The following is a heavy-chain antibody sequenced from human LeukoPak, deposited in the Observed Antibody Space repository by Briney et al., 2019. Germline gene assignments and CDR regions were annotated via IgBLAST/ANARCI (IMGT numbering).Heavy chain of an antibody. V-gene: IGHV3-9*01. Sequence: GGSLRLSCAASGFTFDDYAMHWVRQAPGKGLEWDSGISWNSGNIGYADSVKGRFTISRDNAKNSLYLQMNSLRAEDTAFYYCAKAFYADSTFDYWGQGTLVTVSS. CDR1: GFTFDDYA. CDR3: AKAFYADSTFDY. CDR2: ISWNSGNI. D-gene: IGHD4-17*01. J-gene: IGHJ4*02.